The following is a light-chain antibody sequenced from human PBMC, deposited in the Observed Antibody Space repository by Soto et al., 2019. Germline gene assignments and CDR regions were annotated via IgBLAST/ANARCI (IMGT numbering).Light chain of an antibody. J-gene: IGLJ3*02. CDR3: CSYTRGSQLFGGGSSRV. CDR1: SSDVGSYNL. V-gene: IGLV2-23*01. CDR2: EGS. Sequence: QSALTHPASVSGSPGQSITISCTGISSDVGSYNLISWYQQYPGKAPKLMIYEGSKRPSGVSNRFSGSKSGDTASLTISGLQAEDEADYYCCSYTRGSQLFGGGSSRVFGGGTKLTVL.